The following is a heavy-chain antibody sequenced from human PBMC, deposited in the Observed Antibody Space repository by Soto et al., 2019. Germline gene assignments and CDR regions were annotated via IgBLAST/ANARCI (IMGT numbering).Heavy chain of an antibody. Sequence: QVQLVQSGAEVKKPGASVTVSCKASGYRFSDYYLHWVRQAPGQGPEWMGWMNPNSGDTKYAQKFKGRVTMTRDTYVRTAFMELNWLKSDDTAVYYCARESGGATATLDYYYCYMDVWGIGTTVTVSS. J-gene: IGHJ6*03. CDR1: GYRFSDYY. D-gene: IGHD5-12*01. V-gene: IGHV1-2*02. CDR2: MNPNSGDT. CDR3: ARESGGATATLDYYYCYMDV.